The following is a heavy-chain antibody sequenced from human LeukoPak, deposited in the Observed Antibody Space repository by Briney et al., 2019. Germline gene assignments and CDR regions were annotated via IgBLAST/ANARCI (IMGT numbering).Heavy chain of an antibody. CDR2: INSDGSST. V-gene: IGHV3-74*01. Sequence: GGSLRLSCAASGFTFSSYWMHWVRQAPGKGLVWVSRINSDGSSTSYADFVKGRFTISRDNAKNTLYLQMNSLRAEDTAVYYCAKDSADPLYSSSWYPFDYWGQGTLVTVSS. CDR3: AKDSADPLYSSSWYPFDY. J-gene: IGHJ4*02. CDR1: GFTFSSYW. D-gene: IGHD6-13*01.